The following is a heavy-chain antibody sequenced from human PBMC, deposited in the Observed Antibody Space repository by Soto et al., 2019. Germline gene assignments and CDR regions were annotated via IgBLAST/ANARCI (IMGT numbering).Heavy chain of an antibody. CDR1: GYTFTSYY. Sequence: GASVKVSCKASGYTFTSYYMHWVRQAPGQGLEWMGIINPSGGSTSYAQKFQGRVTMTTDTSTSTVYMELSSLRSEDTAVYYCARVGMTSSSSGGYYYGMDVWGQGTTVTVSS. CDR3: ARVGMTSSSSGGYYYGMDV. J-gene: IGHJ6*02. V-gene: IGHV1-46*01. D-gene: IGHD6-6*01. CDR2: INPSGGST.